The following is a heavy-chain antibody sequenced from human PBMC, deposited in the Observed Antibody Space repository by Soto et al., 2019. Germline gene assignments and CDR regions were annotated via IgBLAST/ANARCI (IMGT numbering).Heavy chain of an antibody. CDR1: GFTFSSYS. V-gene: IGHV3-48*01. D-gene: IGHD1-1*01. J-gene: IGHJ6*02. Sequence: GGSLRLSCAASGFTFSSYSMNWVRQAPGKGLEWVSYISSSSSTIYYADSVKGRFTISRDNAKNSLYLQMNSLRAEDTAVYYCARALTATGTTFRSFYYGMDVWGQGTTVTVSS. CDR3: ARALTATGTTFRSFYYGMDV. CDR2: ISSSSSTI.